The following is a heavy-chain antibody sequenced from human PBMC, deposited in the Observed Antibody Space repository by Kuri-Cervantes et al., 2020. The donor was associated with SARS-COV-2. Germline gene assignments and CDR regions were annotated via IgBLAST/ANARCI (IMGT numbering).Heavy chain of an antibody. CDR2: ISYSGHT. J-gene: IGHJ3*02. CDR3: ARHMYKSNPGDAFDI. D-gene: IGHD1-20*01. V-gene: IGHV4-39*01. Sequence: SETLSLTCTVSGGSITSNYNWGWIRQPPGKGLEWIGTISYSGHTYYNPSPKSRVAMFIDTSKNQFSLKLYSLTAADTSVYYCARHMYKSNPGDAFDISGRGTLVTVSS. CDR1: GGSITSNYN.